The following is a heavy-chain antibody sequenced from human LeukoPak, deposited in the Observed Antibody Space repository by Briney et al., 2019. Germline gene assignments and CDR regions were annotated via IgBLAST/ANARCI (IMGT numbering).Heavy chain of an antibody. V-gene: IGHV3-23*01. CDR1: GFTFSSYA. Sequence: GGSLRLSCAASGFTFSSYAMSWVRQAPGKGLEWVSAISGSGGSTYYADSVKGRFTISRDNSKNTLYLQMNSLRAEDTAVYYCANGRGGDAYYYYMDVWGKGTTVTISS. CDR2: ISGSGGST. CDR3: ANGRGGDAYYYYMDV. D-gene: IGHD2-21*02. J-gene: IGHJ6*03.